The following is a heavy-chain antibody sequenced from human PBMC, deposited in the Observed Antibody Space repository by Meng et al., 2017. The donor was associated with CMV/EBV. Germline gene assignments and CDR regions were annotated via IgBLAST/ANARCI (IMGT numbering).Heavy chain of an antibody. CDR2: ISAYNGNT. CDR1: GYTFTSYC. CDR3: ARRLGSGKGVIGWFDP. D-gene: IGHD3-10*01. Sequence: QVQLGQSGAEVKKPGASVNVSWKASGYTFTSYCISWVRQAPGQGLEWMRWISAYNGNTKDAQKLQGRVTMTTDTSTSTAYMELRSLGSADTAVYYCARRLGSGKGVIGWFDPWGQGTLVTVSS. J-gene: IGHJ5*02. V-gene: IGHV1-18*01.